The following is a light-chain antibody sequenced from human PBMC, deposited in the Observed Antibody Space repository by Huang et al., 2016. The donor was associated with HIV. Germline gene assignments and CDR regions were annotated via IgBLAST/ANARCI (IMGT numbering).Light chain of an antibody. CDR3: LQDYTYPWS. CDR2: TAS. J-gene: IGKJ1*01. CDR1: QVIGND. Sequence: AIQMNQSPASRSASVGDRVHIICRASQVIGNDLGWYQQQLWKAPKLLVSTASHLQSGVPSRFSRSGSGTHFTLTSSGLQPEDFATYYCLQDYTYPWSFGQGTKVEI. V-gene: IGKV1-6*01.